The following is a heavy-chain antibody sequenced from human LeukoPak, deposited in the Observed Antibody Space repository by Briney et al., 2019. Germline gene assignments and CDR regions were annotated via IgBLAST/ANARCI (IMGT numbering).Heavy chain of an antibody. J-gene: IGHJ3*02. D-gene: IGHD6-6*01. CDR3: ARPGIAARPGLDAFDI. CDR2: INHSGST. Sequence: SETLSLTCAVYGGSFSGYYWSWLRQPPGKGLEWIGEINHSGSTNYNPSLKSRVTISVDTSKNQFSLKLSSVTAADTAVYYCARPGIAARPGLDAFDIWGQGTMVTVSS. CDR1: GGSFSGYY. V-gene: IGHV4-34*01.